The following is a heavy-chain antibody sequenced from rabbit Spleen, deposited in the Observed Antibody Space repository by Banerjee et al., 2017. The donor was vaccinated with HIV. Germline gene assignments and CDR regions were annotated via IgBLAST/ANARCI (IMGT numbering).Heavy chain of an antibody. V-gene: IGHV1S40*01. Sequence: QSLEESGGDLVKPGASLTLTCTASGVSFSANSYMCWVRQAPGKGLEWIACIDTGSSGFTYFASWAKGRFTIPKTSSTTVTLQMTSLTAADTATYFCARDTGSSFSSYGMDLWGSGTLVTVS. D-gene: IGHD8-1*01. CDR3: ARDTGSSFSSYGMDL. CDR1: GVSFSANSY. CDR2: IDTGSSGFT. J-gene: IGHJ6*01.